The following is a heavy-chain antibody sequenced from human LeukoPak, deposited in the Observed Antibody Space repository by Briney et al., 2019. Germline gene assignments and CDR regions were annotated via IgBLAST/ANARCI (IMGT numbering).Heavy chain of an antibody. CDR3: AKSNGYGLIDI. J-gene: IGHJ3*02. CDR1: AGSIDNYY. V-gene: IGHV4-59*12. CDR2: IFYSGST. Sequence: SETLSLTCTVSAGSIDNYYWSWIRQPAGKGLEWIGNIFYSGSTYYSPSLKSRVTISLDTSRNQFSLKLNSVTAADTAVYYCAKSNGYGLIDIWGQGTMVTVSS. D-gene: IGHD3-22*01.